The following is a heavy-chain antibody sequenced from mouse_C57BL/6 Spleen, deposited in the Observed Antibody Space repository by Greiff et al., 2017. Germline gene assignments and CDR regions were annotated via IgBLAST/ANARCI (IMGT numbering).Heavy chain of an antibody. CDR3: ARTKDYGSFSYAMDY. CDR1: GFSLTSYG. CDR2: IWSGGST. D-gene: IGHD1-1*01. Sequence: QVQLKESGPGLVQPSQSLSITCTVSGFSLTSYGVHWVRQSPGKGLEWLGVIWSGGSTDFNAAFISRLSISKDNSKSQVFFKMNSLQADDTAIYYCARTKDYGSFSYAMDYWGQGTSVTVSS. V-gene: IGHV2-2*01. J-gene: IGHJ4*01.